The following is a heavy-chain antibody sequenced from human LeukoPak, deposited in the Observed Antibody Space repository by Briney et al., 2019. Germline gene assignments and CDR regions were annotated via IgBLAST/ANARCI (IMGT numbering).Heavy chain of an antibody. CDR3: ARFDSMFPFDY. J-gene: IGHJ4*02. CDR2: IKQDGSEK. Sequence: GGSLRLSCAASGFTFSSYWMSWVRQAPGKGLEWVANIKQDGSEKYYVDSVKGRFTISRDNAKNSLYLQMNSLRAEDAAVYYCARFDSMFPFDYWGQGTLVTVSS. D-gene: IGHD3-22*01. V-gene: IGHV3-7*01. CDR1: GFTFSSYW.